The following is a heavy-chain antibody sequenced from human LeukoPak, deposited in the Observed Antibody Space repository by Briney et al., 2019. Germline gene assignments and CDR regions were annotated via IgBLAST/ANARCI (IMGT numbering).Heavy chain of an antibody. J-gene: IGHJ5*02. D-gene: IGHD3-10*01. CDR2: IYYSGST. CDR1: GGSISSYY. V-gene: IGHV4-59*12. Sequence: MSSETLSLTCTVSGGSISSYYWSWIRQPPGKGLEWIGYIYYSGSTNYNPSLKSRVTISVDTSKNQFSLKLSSATAADTAVYYCARDPVPTGELLTGSLFNWFDPWGQGTLVTVSS. CDR3: ARDPVPTGELLTGSLFNWFDP.